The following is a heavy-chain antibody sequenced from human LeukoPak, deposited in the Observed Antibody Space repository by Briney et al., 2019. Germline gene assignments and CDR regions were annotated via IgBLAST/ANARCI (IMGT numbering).Heavy chain of an antibody. CDR1: GFTFSSYA. CDR2: ISYDGSNK. J-gene: IGHJ4*02. Sequence: PGGSLRLSCAASGFTFSSYAMHWGRQAPGKGLEWVAVISYDGSNKYYADSVKGRFTISRDNSKNTLYLQMNNLRGDDTAVFYCTKDARATPDGFDFWGQGTLVTVSS. D-gene: IGHD2-15*01. CDR3: TKDARATPDGFDF. V-gene: IGHV3-30-3*01.